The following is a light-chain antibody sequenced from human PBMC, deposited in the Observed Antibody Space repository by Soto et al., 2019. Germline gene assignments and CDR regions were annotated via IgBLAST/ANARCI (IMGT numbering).Light chain of an antibody. CDR1: QAVPSY. J-gene: IGKJ2*02. CDR3: HQRNSWPRST. V-gene: IGKV3-11*01. CDR2: DIS. Sequence: EVALTQSPATLSLSPGERATLSCRASQAVPSYLAWYQQKPGQAPRLLIYDISNRATGISARFSGSGSGTDFTLTISSLEPEDVAVYYCHQRNSWPRSTFGQGTKLEIK.